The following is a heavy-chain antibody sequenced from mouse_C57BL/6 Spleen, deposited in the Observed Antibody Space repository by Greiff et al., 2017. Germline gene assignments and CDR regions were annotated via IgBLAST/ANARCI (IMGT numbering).Heavy chain of an antibody. J-gene: IGHJ3*01. Sequence: QVQLQQPGAELVKPGASVKLSCKASGYTFTSYWMQWVKQRPGQGLEWIGEIDPSDSYTNYNQKFKGKATLTVDTSSSTAYMQLSSLTSEDAAVYYCARRDDNFPFAYWGQGTLVTVSA. D-gene: IGHD2-1*01. CDR3: ARRDDNFPFAY. CDR1: GYTFTSYW. CDR2: IDPSDSYT. V-gene: IGHV1-50*01.